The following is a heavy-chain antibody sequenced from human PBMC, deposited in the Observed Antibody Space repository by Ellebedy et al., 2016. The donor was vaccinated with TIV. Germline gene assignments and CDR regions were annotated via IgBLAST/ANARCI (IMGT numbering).Heavy chain of an antibody. V-gene: IGHV3-20*04. J-gene: IGHJ4*02. CDR1: GFTFDDYG. CDR3: ASRPNGDFHFLDY. CDR2: INWNGGST. Sequence: GESLKISCAASGFTFDDYGMSWVRQAPGKGLEWVSGINWNGGSTGYADSVKGRFTISRDNAKNSLYLQMNSLRAEDTALYYCASRPNGDFHFLDYWGQGTLVTVSS. D-gene: IGHD4-17*01.